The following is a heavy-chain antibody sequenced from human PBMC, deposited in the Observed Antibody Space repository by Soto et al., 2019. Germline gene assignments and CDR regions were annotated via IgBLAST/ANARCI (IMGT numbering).Heavy chain of an antibody. J-gene: IGHJ3*02. CDR3: ARGYAFDI. CDR2: TYYRSNWSN. Sequence: SQTLSLTCAISGDSVSSNSAARNWLRQSPSRGLEWLGRTYYRSNWSNDYALSVKGRITINPDTSKNQFSLQLNSLTPEDTAVYYCARGYAFDIWGQGTMVTVSS. CDR1: GDSVSSNSAA. V-gene: IGHV6-1*01.